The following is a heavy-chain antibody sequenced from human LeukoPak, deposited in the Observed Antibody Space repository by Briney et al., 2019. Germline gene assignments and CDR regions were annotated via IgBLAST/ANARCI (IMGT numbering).Heavy chain of an antibody. CDR2: IRYDGSNK. V-gene: IGHV3-30*02. D-gene: IGHD1-26*01. CDR3: AKAGSIRFDY. J-gene: IGHJ4*02. Sequence: PGGSLRLSCAASGFTFSSYGMHWVRQALGKGLEWVAFIRYDGSNKYYADSVKGRFTISRDNSKNTLYLQMNSLRAEDTAVYYCAKAGSIRFDYWGQGTLVTVSS. CDR1: GFTFSSYG.